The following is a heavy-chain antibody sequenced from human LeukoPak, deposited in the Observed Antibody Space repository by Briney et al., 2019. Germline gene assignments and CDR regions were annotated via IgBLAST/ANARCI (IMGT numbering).Heavy chain of an antibody. J-gene: IGHJ4*02. D-gene: IGHD3-9*01. V-gene: IGHV3-23*01. CDR1: GFTFSDYY. CDR2: ISGSGGST. Sequence: HPGGSLRLSCAASGFTFSDYYMSWVRQAPGKALEWVSAISGSGGSTYYADSVKGRFTISRDNSKNTLYLQMNSLRAEDTAVYYCAKGQTDLRYFDWLFLYWDYWGQGTLVTVSS. CDR3: AKGQTDLRYFDWLFLYWDY.